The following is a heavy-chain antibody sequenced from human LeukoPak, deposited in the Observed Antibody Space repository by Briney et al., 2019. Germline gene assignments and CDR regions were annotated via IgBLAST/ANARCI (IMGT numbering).Heavy chain of an antibody. V-gene: IGHV4-59*01. J-gene: IGHJ6*03. CDR3: ARVPPMTTVTKDYYYYMDV. Sequence: SETLSLTCTVSGGSISSYYWSWIRQPPGKGLEWIGYIYYSGSTNYNPSLKSRVTISVDTSKNQFSLKLSSVTAADTAVYYCARVPPMTTVTKDYYYYMDVWGKGTTVTISS. CDR2: IYYSGST. CDR1: GGSISSYY. D-gene: IGHD4-17*01.